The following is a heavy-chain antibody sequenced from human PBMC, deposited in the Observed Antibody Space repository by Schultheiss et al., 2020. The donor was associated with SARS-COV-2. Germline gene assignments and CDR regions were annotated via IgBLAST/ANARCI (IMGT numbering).Heavy chain of an antibody. J-gene: IGHJ4*02. CDR3: ARGGGSKDFWSCDQVDY. V-gene: IGHV4-31*03. CDR1: GGSISSGGYY. D-gene: IGHD3-3*01. CDR2: IYYSGST. Sequence: SETLSLTCTVSGGSISSGGYYWSWIRQHPGKGLEWIGYIYYSGSTYYNPSLKSRVTISVDTSKNQFSLKLSSVTAADTAVYYCARGGGSKDFWSCDQVDYWGQGTLVTVSS.